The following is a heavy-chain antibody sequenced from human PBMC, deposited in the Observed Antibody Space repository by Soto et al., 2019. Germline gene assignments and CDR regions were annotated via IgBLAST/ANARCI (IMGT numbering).Heavy chain of an antibody. CDR3: AKGDCSGGSCYVGRV. V-gene: IGHV3-23*01. CDR2: ISGSGGST. J-gene: IGHJ4*02. Sequence: EVQLLESGGGLVQPGGSLRLSCAASGFTFSSYAMSWVRQAPGKGLEWVSAISGSGGSTYYGDSVKGRFTISRDNSKNTLYLQMNSLRAEDTAVYYCAKGDCSGGSCYVGRVWGQGTLVTVSS. D-gene: IGHD2-15*01. CDR1: GFTFSSYA.